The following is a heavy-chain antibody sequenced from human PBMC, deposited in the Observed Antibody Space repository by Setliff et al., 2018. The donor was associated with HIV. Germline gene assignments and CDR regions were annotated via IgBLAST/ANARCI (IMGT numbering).Heavy chain of an antibody. Sequence: GGSLRLSCAASGFTFSSYGMSWVRQAPGKGLEWVSGINWNGGSTGYVDSVKGRFTISRDNAKNSLYLQMNSLRAGDMALYYCVRDKWLVPDTFDIWGQGTMVTVSS. CDR2: INWNGGST. CDR3: VRDKWLVPDTFDI. J-gene: IGHJ3*02. D-gene: IGHD6-19*01. CDR1: GFTFSSYG. V-gene: IGHV3-20*04.